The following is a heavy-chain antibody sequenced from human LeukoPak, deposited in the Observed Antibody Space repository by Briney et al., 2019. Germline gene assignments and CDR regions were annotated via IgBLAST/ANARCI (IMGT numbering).Heavy chain of an antibody. D-gene: IGHD2-8*01. CDR1: GFTFSTYA. Sequence: PGGSLRLSCAASGFTFSTYAMSWVRQAPGKGLEWVLGISGSGGSTYYADSVKGRFTISRDNSWNTLFLQMNSLRDEDTAVYYCAKDRSDNKTWYAGSHWGQGTLVTVSS. CDR2: ISGSGGST. J-gene: IGHJ4*02. V-gene: IGHV3-23*01. CDR3: AKDRSDNKTWYAGSH.